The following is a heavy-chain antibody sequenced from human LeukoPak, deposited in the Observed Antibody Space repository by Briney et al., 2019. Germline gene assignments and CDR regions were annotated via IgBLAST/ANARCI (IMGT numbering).Heavy chain of an antibody. V-gene: IGHV4-34*01. D-gene: IGHD6-13*01. CDR1: GGSFSGYY. CDR3: AREGIAAAGTSYFDY. J-gene: IGHJ4*02. Sequence: SETLSLTCAVYGGSFSGYYWSWIRQPPGKGLGWIGEINHSGSTNYNPSLKSRVTISVDTSKNQFSLKLSSVTAADTAVYYCAREGIAAAGTSYFDYWGQGTLVTVSS. CDR2: INHSGST.